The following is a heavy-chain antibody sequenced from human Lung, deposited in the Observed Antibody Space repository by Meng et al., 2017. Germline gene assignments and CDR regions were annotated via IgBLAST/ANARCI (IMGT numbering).Heavy chain of an antibody. Sequence: GGSLRLSCAASGFTFSSYAMSWVRQAPGKGLEWVSAISGSGGNTHYADSVKGRFTISRDNSKNTLYLQMNTLRAEDTAVYYCARGIWGFDYWGQGTLVTVSS. J-gene: IGHJ4*02. D-gene: IGHD2/OR15-2a*01. CDR3: ARGIWGFDY. CDR2: ISGSGGNT. V-gene: IGHV3-23*01. CDR1: GFTFSSYA.